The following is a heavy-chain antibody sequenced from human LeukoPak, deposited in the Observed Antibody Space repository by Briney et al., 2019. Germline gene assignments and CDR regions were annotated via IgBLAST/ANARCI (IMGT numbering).Heavy chain of an antibody. J-gene: IGHJ4*02. V-gene: IGHV4-34*01. CDR1: GGSLSGYY. CDR2: INHGGST. CDR3: ARVAVAGIKADY. Sequence: SETLSLTCGVYGGSLSGYYWSRIRQPPGKGLEWIGEINHGGSTNYNPSLKSRVTISVDTSKNQFSLKLSSVTAADTAVYYCARVAVAGIKADYWGQGTLVTVSS. D-gene: IGHD6-19*01.